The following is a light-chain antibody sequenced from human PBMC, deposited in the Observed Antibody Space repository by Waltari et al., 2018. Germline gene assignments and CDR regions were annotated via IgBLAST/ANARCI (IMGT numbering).Light chain of an antibody. V-gene: IGLV2-11*01. CDR2: DVV. Sequence: QSALTQPRSVSGSPGQSVTIPCSGTSSDNGTYNFCPWYQQHPSNAPKLLIYDVVKRPSGVPDRFSGSKSGNTTSLTISGLQTEDEGDYYCCSYAGSYTFVFGGGTQLTVL. CDR3: CSYAGSYTFV. J-gene: IGLJ7*01. CDR1: SSDNGTYNF.